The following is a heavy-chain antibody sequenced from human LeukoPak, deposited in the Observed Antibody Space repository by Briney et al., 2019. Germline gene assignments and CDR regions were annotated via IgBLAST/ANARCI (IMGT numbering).Heavy chain of an antibody. Sequence: SETLSLTCSVSGGSIGGHYWNWIRQAPGKGLEWIGHIFTSGSPNYSPSLKSRVTFSRDTARSQIYLRMTSVTAADTAVYYCARAEGDTGYFDYWGQGTLVTVSS. J-gene: IGHJ4*02. CDR2: IFTSGSP. D-gene: IGHD3-16*01. CDR3: ARAEGDTGYFDY. CDR1: GGSIGGHY. V-gene: IGHV4-4*07.